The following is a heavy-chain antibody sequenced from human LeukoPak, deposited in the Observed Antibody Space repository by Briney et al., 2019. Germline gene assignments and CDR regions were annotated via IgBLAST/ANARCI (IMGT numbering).Heavy chain of an antibody. CDR2: IIPIFGTA. D-gene: IGHD1-26*01. CDR3: ARLGQQVGATRDY. CDR1: GGTFSSYA. Sequence: GASVKVSCKASGGTFSSYAISWVRQAPGQGLEWMGGIIPIFGTANYAQKFQGRVTITTDESTSTAYMELSSLRSEDTAVYYCARLGQQVGATRDYWGQGTLVTVSS. J-gene: IGHJ4*02. V-gene: IGHV1-69*05.